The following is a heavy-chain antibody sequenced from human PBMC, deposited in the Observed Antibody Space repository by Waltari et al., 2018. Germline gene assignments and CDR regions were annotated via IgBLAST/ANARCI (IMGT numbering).Heavy chain of an antibody. D-gene: IGHD2-15*01. Sequence: EVQLLESGGGLVQPGGSLRLSCAASGFTFSSYAMSWVRQAPGKGLEWVSAISGSGGSTYYADSVKGRFTISRDNSKNTLYLQMNSLRAEDTAVYYCAKTRGGCSGGSCYRYYFDYWGQGTLVTVSS. CDR3: AKTRGGCSGGSCYRYYFDY. V-gene: IGHV3-23*01. J-gene: IGHJ4*02. CDR1: GFTFSSYA. CDR2: ISGSGGST.